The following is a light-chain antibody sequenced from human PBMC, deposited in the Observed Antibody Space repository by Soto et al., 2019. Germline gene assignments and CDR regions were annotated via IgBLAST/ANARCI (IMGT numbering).Light chain of an antibody. J-gene: IGLJ1*01. Sequence: QSALTQPASVSGSPGQSITISCTGTSSDVGNYNLVTRYQQHPGKAPKLLIYEGSKRPSGVFNRFSGSKSGNTASLTISGLQAEDEADYYCCSYAGSGTYVFGSGTKLTVL. V-gene: IGLV2-23*01. CDR3: CSYAGSGTYV. CDR2: EGS. CDR1: SSDVGNYNL.